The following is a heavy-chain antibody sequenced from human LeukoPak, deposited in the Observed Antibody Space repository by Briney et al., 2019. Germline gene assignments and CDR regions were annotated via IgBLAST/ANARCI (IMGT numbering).Heavy chain of an antibody. Sequence: ASVKVSCKASGYTFTGYYMHWVRQAPGQGLEWMGWINPKSGGTNYEQKFQGRVIMTRDTPISTAYMELSRLRSDDTAVYYCARHMTTANNWFDPWGQGTLVTVSS. CDR2: INPKSGGT. CDR1: GYTFTGYY. V-gene: IGHV1-2*02. CDR3: ARHMTTANNWFDP. D-gene: IGHD1-1*01. J-gene: IGHJ5*02.